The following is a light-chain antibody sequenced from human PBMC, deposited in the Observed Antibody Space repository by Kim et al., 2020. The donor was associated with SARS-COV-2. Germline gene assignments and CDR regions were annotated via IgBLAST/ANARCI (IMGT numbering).Light chain of an antibody. V-gene: IGKV1-5*01. Sequence: ATVGDRRTITCRASQSLGNWLAWYPQKPEKAPNLLIYDASTLQGGVPSRFIGSGSGTDFTLTISGLQPDDFATYYCQQYISYPWTFGRGTKVDIK. CDR3: QQYISYPWT. J-gene: IGKJ1*01. CDR1: QSLGNW. CDR2: DAS.